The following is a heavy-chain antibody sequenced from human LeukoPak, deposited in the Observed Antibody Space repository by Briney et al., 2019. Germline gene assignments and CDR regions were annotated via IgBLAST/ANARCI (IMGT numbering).Heavy chain of an antibody. D-gene: IGHD1-26*01. CDR3: AKVRGSHKGHIDY. J-gene: IGHJ4*02. V-gene: IGHV4-39*07. CDR2: IYYSGST. Sequence: SGTLSLTCTVSGGSISSSSYYWGWIRQPPGKGLEWIGSIYYSGSTYYNPSLKSRVTISVDTSKNQFSLKLSSVTAADTAVYYCAKVRGSHKGHIDYWGQGTLVTVSS. CDR1: GGSISSSSYY.